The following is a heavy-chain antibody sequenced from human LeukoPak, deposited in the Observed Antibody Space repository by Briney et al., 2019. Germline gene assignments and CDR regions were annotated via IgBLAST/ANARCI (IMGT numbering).Heavy chain of an antibody. J-gene: IGHJ3*02. CDR3: AREGYYDSSGSDAFDI. Sequence: SETLSLTCAVYGGSFSGYYWSWIRQPPGEGLEWIGEINHSGSTNYNPSLKSRVTISVDTSKNQFSLKLSSVTAADTAVYYCAREGYYDSSGSDAFDIWGQGTMVTVSS. CDR1: GGSFSGYY. D-gene: IGHD3-22*01. CDR2: INHSGST. V-gene: IGHV4-34*01.